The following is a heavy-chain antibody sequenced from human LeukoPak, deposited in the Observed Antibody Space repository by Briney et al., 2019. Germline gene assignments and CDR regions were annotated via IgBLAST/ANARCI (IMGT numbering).Heavy chain of an antibody. D-gene: IGHD2-15*01. CDR2: TSGSGGST. CDR1: GFTSSSSG. Sequence: GGSLRLSCAASGFTSSSSGMNWVRQAPGKGLEWVSATSGSGGSTYYADSVKGRFTISRDNSKNTLYLQMNSLRAEDTAVYYCAKSPRGYCSGGSCYYLDYWGQGTLVTVSS. V-gene: IGHV3-23*01. CDR3: AKSPRGYCSGGSCYYLDY. J-gene: IGHJ4*02.